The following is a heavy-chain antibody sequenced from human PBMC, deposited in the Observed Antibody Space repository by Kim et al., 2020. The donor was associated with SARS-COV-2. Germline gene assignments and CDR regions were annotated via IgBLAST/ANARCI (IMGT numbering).Heavy chain of an antibody. CDR3: ASSDSSSQFDY. CDR2: IYSGGST. V-gene: IGHV3-53*04. CDR1: GFTVSSNY. D-gene: IGHD6-6*01. J-gene: IGHJ4*02. Sequence: GGSLRLSCAASGFTVSSNYMSWVRQAPGKGLEWVSVIYSGGSTYYADSVKGRFTISRHNSKNTLYLQMNSLRAEETAVYYCASSDSSSQFDYWGQGTLVTVSS.